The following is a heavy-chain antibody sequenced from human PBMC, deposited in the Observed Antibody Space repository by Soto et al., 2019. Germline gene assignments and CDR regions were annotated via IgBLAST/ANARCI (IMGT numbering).Heavy chain of an antibody. CDR2: IYPGDSDT. J-gene: IGHJ4*02. D-gene: IGHD3-22*01. Sequence: GESLKISCKGSGYSFTSYWIVWVRQMPGKGLEWMGIIYPGDSDTRYSPSFQGQVTISADKSISTAYLQWSSLKASDTAMYYCTRSLYYDSSGYYYFDYWGQGTLVTV. CDR1: GYSFTSYW. V-gene: IGHV5-51*01. CDR3: TRSLYYDSSGYYYFDY.